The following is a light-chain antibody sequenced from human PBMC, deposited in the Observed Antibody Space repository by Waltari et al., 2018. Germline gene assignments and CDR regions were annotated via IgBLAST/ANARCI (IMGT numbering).Light chain of an antibody. V-gene: IGLV4-69*01. J-gene: IGLJ3*02. Sequence: QLVLTQSPSASASLGASVKPTSTLSSGHSSNIIAWHQQQPEKGPRYLMKVNSDGSHSKGDEIPDRFSGSSSGAERYLTISSLQSEDEADYYCQTGGHGTWVFGGGTKLTVL. CDR1: SGHSSNI. CDR3: QTGGHGTWV. CDR2: VNSDGSH.